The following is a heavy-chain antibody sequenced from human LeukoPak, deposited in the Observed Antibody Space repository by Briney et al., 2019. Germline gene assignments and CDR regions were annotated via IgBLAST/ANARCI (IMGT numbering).Heavy chain of an antibody. D-gene: IGHD3-22*01. V-gene: IGHV4-59*01. CDR2: IRYSGTT. CDR1: GGSISGYY. Sequence: SETLSLTCTVSGGSISGYYWSWIRQAPGKGLEWIGYIRYSGTTNYSPSLKSRATISVGTSKNQFSLNLISVTAADTAIYYCARVSSGGYFHTYYFDYWGQGTLVTVSS. CDR3: ARVSSGGYFHTYYFDY. J-gene: IGHJ4*02.